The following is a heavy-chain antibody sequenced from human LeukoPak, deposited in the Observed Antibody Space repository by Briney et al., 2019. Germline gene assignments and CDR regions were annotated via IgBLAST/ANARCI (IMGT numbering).Heavy chain of an antibody. J-gene: IGHJ1*01. V-gene: IGHV3-21*01. CDR2: ISSSSSHI. Sequence: GGSLRLSCAASGFTFRNYVIHWVRQAPGKGLEWVSSISSSSSHIYYADSVKGRFTISRDNAKNSLYLQMNSLRAEDTAVYYCARDPPSFQHWGQGTLVTVSS. CDR1: GFTFRNYV. CDR3: ARDPPSFQH.